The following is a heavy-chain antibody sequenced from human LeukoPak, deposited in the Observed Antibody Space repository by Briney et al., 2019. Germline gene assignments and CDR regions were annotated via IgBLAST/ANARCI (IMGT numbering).Heavy chain of an antibody. CDR1: GGSISSGGYS. CDR3: ASGASYVWGSYRSGSFDY. CDR2: IYYSGST. J-gene: IGHJ4*02. D-gene: IGHD3-16*02. V-gene: IGHV4-31*11. Sequence: SETLSLTCAVSGGSISSGGYSWSWIRQHPGKGLEWIGYIYYSGSTYYNPSLKSRVTISVDTSKNQFSLKLSSVTAADTAVYYCASGASYVWGSYRSGSFDYWGQGTLVTVSS.